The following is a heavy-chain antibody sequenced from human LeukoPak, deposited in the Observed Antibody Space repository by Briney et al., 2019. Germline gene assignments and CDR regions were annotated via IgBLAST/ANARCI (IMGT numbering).Heavy chain of an antibody. CDR3: ARESIAAQQSLYYFDY. D-gene: IGHD6-6*01. J-gene: IGHJ4*02. Sequence: ASVKVSCKASGYTFTSYYMHWVRQAPGQGLEWMGIIYPSGGSTSYAQKFQGRVTMTRDMSTSTVYMELSSLRSEDTAVYYCARESIAAQQSLYYFDYWGQGTLVTVSS. CDR2: IYPSGGST. V-gene: IGHV1-46*01. CDR1: GYTFTSYY.